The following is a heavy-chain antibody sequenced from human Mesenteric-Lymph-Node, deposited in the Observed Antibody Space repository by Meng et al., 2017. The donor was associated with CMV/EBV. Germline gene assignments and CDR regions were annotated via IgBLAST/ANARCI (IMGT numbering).Heavy chain of an antibody. CDR1: GYTFTGYY. D-gene: IGHD2-2*01. CDR3: ARASIVVVPAAANWFDP. CDR2: INPNSGGT. Sequence: ASVKVSCKASGYTFTGYYMHWVRQAPGQGLEGRGWINPNSGGTNYAQKFQGRVTMTRDTAISTAYMELSRLRSDDTAVYYCARASIVVVPAAANWFDPWGQGTLVTVSS. J-gene: IGHJ5*02. V-gene: IGHV1-2*02.